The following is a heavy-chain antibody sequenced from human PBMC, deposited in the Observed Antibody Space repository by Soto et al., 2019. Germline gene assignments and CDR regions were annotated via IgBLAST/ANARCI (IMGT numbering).Heavy chain of an antibody. CDR3: ARGVSGRYDILTGYSYYYYMDV. J-gene: IGHJ6*03. CDR2: INHSGST. V-gene: IGHV4-34*01. Sequence: SETLSLTCAVYGGSFSGYYWSWIRQPPGKGLEWIGEINHSGSTNYNPSLKSRVTISVDTSKNQFSLKLSSVTAADTAVYYCARGVSGRYDILTGYSYYYYMDVWGKGTTVTVSS. D-gene: IGHD3-9*01. CDR1: GGSFSGYY.